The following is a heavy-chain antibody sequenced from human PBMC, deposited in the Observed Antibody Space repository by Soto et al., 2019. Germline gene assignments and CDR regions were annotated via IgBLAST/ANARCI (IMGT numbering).Heavy chain of an antibody. CDR1: GGSISSGGYY. V-gene: IGHV4-31*03. CDR2: IYYSGST. J-gene: IGHJ4*02. Sequence: SETLSLTCTVSGGSISSGGYYWSWIRQHPGKGLEWIGYIYYSGSTYYNPSLKSRVTISVDTSKNQFSLKLSSVTAADTAVYYCARVFYSGYSSSPFDYWGQGTLVTVSS. CDR3: ARVFYSGYSSSPFDY. D-gene: IGHD6-6*01.